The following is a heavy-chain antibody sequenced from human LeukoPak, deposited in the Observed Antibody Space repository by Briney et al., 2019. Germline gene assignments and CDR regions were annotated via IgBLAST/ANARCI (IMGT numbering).Heavy chain of an antibody. Sequence: PGRSLRLSCTASGFTFGEYAMSWVRQAPGQGLEWVGFVRFKAYGGTTEYASSVKGRFTISRDDSKSIAYLQMNSLKTEDTAVYYCTRDRGDGFWDLDLWGRGTLVTVSS. V-gene: IGHV3-49*04. CDR2: VRFKAYGGTT. CDR1: GFTFGEYA. J-gene: IGHJ2*01. CDR3: TRDRGDGFWDLDL. D-gene: IGHD5-24*01.